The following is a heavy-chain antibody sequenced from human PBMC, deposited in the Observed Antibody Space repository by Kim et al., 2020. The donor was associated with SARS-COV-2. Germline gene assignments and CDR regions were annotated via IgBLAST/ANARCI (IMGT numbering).Heavy chain of an antibody. CDR2: ISSSSSYI. D-gene: IGHD3-3*01. V-gene: IGHV3-21*01. CDR1: GFTFSSYS. J-gene: IGHJ6*02. Sequence: GGSLRLSCAASGFTFSSYSMNWVRQAPGKGLEWVSSISSSSSYIYYADSVKGRFTISRDNAKNSLYLQMNSLRAEDTAVYYCARDQNFWSGYYTGIEFEENYYGMDVWGQGTTVTVSS. CDR3: ARDQNFWSGYYTGIEFEENYYGMDV.